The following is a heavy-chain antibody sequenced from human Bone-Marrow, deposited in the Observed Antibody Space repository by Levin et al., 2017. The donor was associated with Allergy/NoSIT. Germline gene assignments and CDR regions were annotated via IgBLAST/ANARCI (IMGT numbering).Heavy chain of an antibody. Sequence: GGSLRLSCAASGFSFTTYSMNWVRQAPGKGLEWVASITGPHYINYAESVKGRFTISRDNAKNSLSLQMNSLRVDDTAVYYCAGARTTRVVAYNYYYGIDVWGQGTTVTVSS. D-gene: IGHD2-21*01. V-gene: IGHV3-21*01. CDR2: ITGPHYI. J-gene: IGHJ6*02. CDR1: GFSFTTYS. CDR3: AGARTTRVVAYNYYYGIDV.